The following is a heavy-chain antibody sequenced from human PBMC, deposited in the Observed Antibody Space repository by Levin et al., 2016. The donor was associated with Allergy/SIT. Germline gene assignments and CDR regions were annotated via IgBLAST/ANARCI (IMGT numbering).Heavy chain of an antibody. CDR1: GGSISSYY. V-gene: IGHV4-59*05. D-gene: IGHD3-10*01. J-gene: IGHJ4*02. Sequence: SETLSLTCTVSGGSISSYYWNWIRQPPGKGLEWIGSIYYSGSTYYNPSLKSRVTISVDTSKNQFSLKLSSVTAADTAVYYCARHNGLRYGSGSYYPMYYFDYWGQGTLVTVSS. CDR2: IYYSGST. CDR3: ARHNGLRYGSGSYYPMYYFDY.